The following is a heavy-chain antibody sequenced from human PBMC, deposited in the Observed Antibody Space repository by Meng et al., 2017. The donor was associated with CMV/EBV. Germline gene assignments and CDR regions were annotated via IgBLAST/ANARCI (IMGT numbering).Heavy chain of an antibody. CDR3: ARTGPTRFCSTTSCSFFDY. CDR1: GGSISSSSYY. Sequence: SETLSLTCTASGGSISSSSYYWGWIRQPPGKGLEWIGSIYYTGSTYYNPSLKSRVTISVDTSKNQFSLKVSSVTAADTAVYYCARTGPTRFCSTTSCSFFDYWGQGTLVTVSS. CDR2: IYYTGST. D-gene: IGHD2-2*01. J-gene: IGHJ4*02. V-gene: IGHV4-39*01.